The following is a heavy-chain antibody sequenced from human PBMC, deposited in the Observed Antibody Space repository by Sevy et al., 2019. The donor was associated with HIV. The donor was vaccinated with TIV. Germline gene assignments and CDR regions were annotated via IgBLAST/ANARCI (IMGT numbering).Heavy chain of an antibody. CDR1: GGSLSGYY. J-gene: IGHJ6*02. CDR3: AGGRPKYDLWSGYYLPGGYYYGMDV. CDR2: INHSGST. V-gene: IGHV4-34*01. D-gene: IGHD3-3*01. Sequence: SETLSLTCAVYGGSLSGYYWSWIRQPPGKGLEWIGEINHSGSTNYNPSLKSRVTISVDTSKNQFSLRLSSVTAADTAVYYCAGGRPKYDLWSGYYLPGGYYYGMDVWGQGTTVTVSS.